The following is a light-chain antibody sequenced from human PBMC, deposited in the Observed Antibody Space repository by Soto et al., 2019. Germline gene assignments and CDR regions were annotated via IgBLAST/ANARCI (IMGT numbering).Light chain of an antibody. Sequence: DIPMTQSPSTLSASVGDRVTINCRASQNINRWLAWFQQKPGKAPKLLIYDASTLEYGVPSRFSGSGSGTEFRLTISSLQTDDFATYFCQHYKSFSTWTFGQGTKVEI. CDR3: QHYKSFSTWT. V-gene: IGKV1-5*01. J-gene: IGKJ1*01. CDR2: DAS. CDR1: QNINRW.